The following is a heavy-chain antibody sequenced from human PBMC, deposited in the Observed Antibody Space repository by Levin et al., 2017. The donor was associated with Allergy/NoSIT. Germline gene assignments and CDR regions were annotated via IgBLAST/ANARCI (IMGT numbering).Heavy chain of an antibody. CDR3: AIGATAAFDI. Sequence: PSETLSLTCTVSGGSISSYYWSWIRQPPGKGLEWIGYIYYSGSTNYNPSLKSRVTISVDTSKNQFSLKLSSVTAADTAVYYCAIGATAAFDIWGQGTMVTVSS. V-gene: IGHV4-59*01. J-gene: IGHJ3*02. CDR2: IYYSGST. CDR1: GGSISSYY. D-gene: IGHD1-26*01.